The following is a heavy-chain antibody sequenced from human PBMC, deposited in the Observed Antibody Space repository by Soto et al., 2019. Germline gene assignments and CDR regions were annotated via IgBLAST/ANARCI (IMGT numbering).Heavy chain of an antibody. V-gene: IGHV3-23*01. Sequence: GGSLRLSCAASGFTFSSYAMSWVRQAPGKGLEWVSAISGSGGSTYYADSVKGRFTISRDNSKNTLYLQMNSLRAEDTAVYYCAKSRVLLWFGELSDYWGQGTLVTVSS. D-gene: IGHD3-10*01. CDR1: GFTFSSYA. CDR2: ISGSGGST. J-gene: IGHJ4*02. CDR3: AKSRVLLWFGELSDY.